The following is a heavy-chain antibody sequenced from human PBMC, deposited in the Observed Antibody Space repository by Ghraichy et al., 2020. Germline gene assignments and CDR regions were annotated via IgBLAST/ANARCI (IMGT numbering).Heavy chain of an antibody. J-gene: IGHJ5*02. CDR3: ARDGMTALVTPRPKWFDP. D-gene: IGHD4-23*01. CDR1: GYTFTDYG. V-gene: IGHV1-18*04. Sequence: ASVKVSCKASGYTFTDYGINWVRQAPGQGLEWMGWISPYSGNTNYAQKVQGRVTMTTDTSTTTAYMELRSLRSDDTAVYYCARDGMTALVTPRPKWFDPWGQGTLVTVSS. CDR2: ISPYSGNT.